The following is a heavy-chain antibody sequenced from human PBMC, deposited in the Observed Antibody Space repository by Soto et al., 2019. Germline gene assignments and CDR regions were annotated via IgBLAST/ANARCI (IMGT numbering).Heavy chain of an antibody. V-gene: IGHV3-23*01. Sequence: GGSLRLSCAASGFTFSSYVMTWVRQAPGKGLEWVSAISGNAVNTYYADSVKGRFTISRDNSKKTLYLQVNSLRAEDTAVYYCAKDPQGDYDAFDIWGQGTVVTVSS. CDR1: GFTFSSYV. D-gene: IGHD4-17*01. CDR3: AKDPQGDYDAFDI. CDR2: ISGNAVNT. J-gene: IGHJ3*02.